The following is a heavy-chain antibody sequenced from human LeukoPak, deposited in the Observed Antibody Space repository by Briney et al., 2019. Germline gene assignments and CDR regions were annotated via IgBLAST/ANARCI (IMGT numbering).Heavy chain of an antibody. CDR1: GFTFSSYS. V-gene: IGHV3-21*01. D-gene: IGHD3-10*01. J-gene: IGHJ6*02. CDR2: ISSSSSYI. CDR3: ARELLWFGELLYYYGMDV. Sequence: PGGSLRLSCAASGFTFSSYSMNWVRQAPGKGLEWVSSISSSSSYIYYADSVKGRFTISRDNAKNSLYLQMNSLRAEDTAVYYCARELLWFGELLYYYGMDVWGRGTTVTVSS.